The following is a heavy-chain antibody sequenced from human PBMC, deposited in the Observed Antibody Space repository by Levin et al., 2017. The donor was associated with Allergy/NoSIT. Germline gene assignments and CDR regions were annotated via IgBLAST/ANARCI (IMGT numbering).Heavy chain of an antibody. CDR3: ASPGGGWLGVSAFDI. CDR1: GFTFSSYA. J-gene: IGHJ3*02. CDR2: ISGSGGST. D-gene: IGHD3-9*01. Sequence: PSETLSLTCAASGFTFSSYAMSWVRQAPGKGLEWVSAISGSGGSTYYADSVKGRFTISRDNSKNTLYLQMNSLRAEDTAVYYCASPGGGWLGVSAFDIWGQGTMVTVSS. V-gene: IGHV3-23*01.